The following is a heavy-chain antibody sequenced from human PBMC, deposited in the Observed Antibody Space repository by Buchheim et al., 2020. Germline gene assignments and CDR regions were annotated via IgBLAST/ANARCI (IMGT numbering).Heavy chain of an antibody. CDR2: ISYEGSNK. D-gene: IGHD3-22*01. J-gene: IGHJ5*02. V-gene: IGHV3-30-3*01. Sequence: VQLVQSGGGLVQPGGSLRLSCAASGFTFSSYAMHWVRQAPGKGLEWVAVISYEGSNKYYADSVKGRFTISRDNSKNTLYLQMNSLRAEDTAVYYCARGEIVVVITTAYNWFDPWGQGTL. CDR1: GFTFSSYA. CDR3: ARGEIVVVITTAYNWFDP.